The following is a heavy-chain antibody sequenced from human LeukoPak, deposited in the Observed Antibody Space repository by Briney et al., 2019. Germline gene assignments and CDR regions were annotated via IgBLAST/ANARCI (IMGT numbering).Heavy chain of an antibody. CDR3: AKEGSGKTGPYYFDY. J-gene: IGHJ4*02. CDR2: ISSSSSYI. CDR1: GFTFSSYS. V-gene: IGHV3-21*04. D-gene: IGHD1-26*01. Sequence: GGSLRLSCAASGFTFSSYSMNWVRQAPGERLEWVSSISSSSSYIYYADSVKGRFIISRDNSKNTLYLQMNSLRAEDTAVYYCAKEGSGKTGPYYFDYWGQGTLVTVSS.